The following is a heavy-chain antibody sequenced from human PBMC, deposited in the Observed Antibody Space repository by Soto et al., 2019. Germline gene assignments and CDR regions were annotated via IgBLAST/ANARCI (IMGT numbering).Heavy chain of an antibody. Sequence: QVQLQESGPGLVKPSQTLSLTCSVSGGSITNDDYYWTWIRQPPGKCIEWIGHIYYNGNTYYNPSLKSRLTLSLATSQNQFSLHLTSVIAADSASYFCARATTVTSSFFYYGLDVWGQGTTVNVSS. CDR1: GGSITNDDYY. J-gene: IGHJ6*02. D-gene: IGHD4-17*01. V-gene: IGHV4-30-4*08. CDR2: IYYNGNT. CDR3: ARATTVTSSFFYYGLDV.